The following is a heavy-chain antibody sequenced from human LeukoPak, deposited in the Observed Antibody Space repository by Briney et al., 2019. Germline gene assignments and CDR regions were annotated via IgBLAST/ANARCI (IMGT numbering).Heavy chain of an antibody. D-gene: IGHD3-10*01. CDR3: ARRRLLWFGELKRYNWFDP. CDR1: GGSFSGYY. J-gene: IGHJ5*02. CDR2: INHSGST. Sequence: SETLSLTCAVYGGSFSGYYWSWIRQPPGKGLEWIGEINHSGSTNYNPSLKSRVTISVDTSKNQFSLKLSSVTAADTAVYYRARRRLLWFGELKRYNWFDPWGQGTLVAVSS. V-gene: IGHV4-34*01.